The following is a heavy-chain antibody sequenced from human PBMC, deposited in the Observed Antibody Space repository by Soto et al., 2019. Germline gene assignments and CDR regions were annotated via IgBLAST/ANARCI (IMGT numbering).Heavy chain of an antibody. CDR1: GFTFSSYS. CDR3: ARDFDSSGYYSRGAFDI. J-gene: IGHJ3*02. CDR2: ISSSSSYI. Sequence: KTGGSLRLSCAASGFTFSSYSMNWVRQAPGKGLEWVSSISSSSSYIYYADSVKGRFTISRDNAKNSLYLQMNSLRAEDTAVYYCARDFDSSGYYSRGAFDIWGQGTMVTVSS. D-gene: IGHD3-22*01. V-gene: IGHV3-21*01.